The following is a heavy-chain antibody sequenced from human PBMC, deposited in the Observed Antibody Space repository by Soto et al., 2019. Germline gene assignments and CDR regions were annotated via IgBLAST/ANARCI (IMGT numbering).Heavy chain of an antibody. D-gene: IGHD6-19*01. CDR2: ISGSGDST. CDR1: GFTFSSYA. CDR3: AKTVPGTKY. Sequence: GGSLRLSCAASGFTFSSYAMSWVRQAPGKGLEWVSGISGSGDSTYYADAVKGRFTISRDNSKNTLYLQMSSLGAEDTAVYYCAKTVPGTKYWGQGTLVTVSS. J-gene: IGHJ4*02. V-gene: IGHV3-23*01.